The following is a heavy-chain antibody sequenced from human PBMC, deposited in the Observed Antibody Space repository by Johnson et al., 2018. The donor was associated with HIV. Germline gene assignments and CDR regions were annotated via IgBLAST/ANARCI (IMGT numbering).Heavy chain of an antibody. CDR3: AKSTQANILRESGPYGAFDI. CDR2: ISYDGSDK. J-gene: IGHJ3*02. D-gene: IGHD3-10*01. Sequence: VQLVESGGGLVQPGRSLRLSCAASGFTFSSYGMHWVRQAPGKGLEWAAVISYDGSDKYYTDSVKGRFTISRDNSKNTLYVQMNSLRAEDTAVYYCAKSTQANILRESGPYGAFDIWGQGTMVTVSS. V-gene: IGHV3-30*18. CDR1: GFTFSSYG.